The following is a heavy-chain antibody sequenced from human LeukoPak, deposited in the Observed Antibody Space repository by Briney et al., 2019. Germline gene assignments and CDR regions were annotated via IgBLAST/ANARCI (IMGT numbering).Heavy chain of an antibody. CDR3: ARGAYYYDSSGYFGWFDP. CDR2: ISYEGSNK. CDR1: GFAFNSYA. D-gene: IGHD3-22*01. J-gene: IGHJ5*02. Sequence: PGGSLRLSCAASGFAFNSYAMSWVRQAPGKGLEWVAVISYEGSNKYYADSVKGRFTISRDNSKNTLYLQMNSLRAEHTAVYYCARGAYYYDSSGYFGWFDPWGQGTLVTVSS. V-gene: IGHV3-30-3*01.